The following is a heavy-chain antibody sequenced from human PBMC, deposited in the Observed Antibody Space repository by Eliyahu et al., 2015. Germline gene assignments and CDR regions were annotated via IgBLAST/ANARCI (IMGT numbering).Heavy chain of an antibody. J-gene: IGHJ4*02. Sequence: EVQLVESGGGLVQPGGSLXLSCAASGFTFSRYDMHWARQATGKGLEWVXAIGTXGDTYYADSVKGRFTISREDAKNSLYLQMNSLRAGDTAVYFCVREEQMGCIDGNCWNFFDYWGQGTLVTVSS. D-gene: IGHD2-15*01. V-gene: IGHV3-13*01. CDR1: GFTFSRYD. CDR3: VREEQMGCIDGNCWNFFDY. CDR2: IGTXGDT.